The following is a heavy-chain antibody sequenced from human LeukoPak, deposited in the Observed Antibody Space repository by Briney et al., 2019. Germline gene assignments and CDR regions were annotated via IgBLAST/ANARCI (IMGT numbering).Heavy chain of an antibody. D-gene: IGHD3/OR15-3a*01. CDR1: GFTFDDYA. CDR2: ISWNSGSI. J-gene: IGHJ6*02. CDR3: AKGHGHYYYYGMDV. V-gene: IGHV3-9*01. Sequence: PGGSLRLSCAACGFTFDDYAMHWVRQAPGKGLEWVSGISWNSGSIGYADSVKGRFTISRDNAKNSLYLQMNSLRAEDTALYYCAKGHGHYYYYGMDVWGQGTTVTVSS.